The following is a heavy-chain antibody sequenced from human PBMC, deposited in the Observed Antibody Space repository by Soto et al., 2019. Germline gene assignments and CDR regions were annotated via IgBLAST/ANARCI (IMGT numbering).Heavy chain of an antibody. CDR1: GFTFSSYE. J-gene: IGHJ3*02. CDR3: AREARYDSSGSDAFDI. V-gene: IGHV3-48*03. CDR2: ISSSGSTI. Sequence: PGGSLRLSCAASGFTFSSYEMNWVRQAPGKGLEWVSYISSSGSTIYYADSVKGRFTISRDNAKNSLYLQMNSLRAEDTAVYYCAREARYDSSGSDAFDIWGQGTMVTVSS. D-gene: IGHD3-22*01.